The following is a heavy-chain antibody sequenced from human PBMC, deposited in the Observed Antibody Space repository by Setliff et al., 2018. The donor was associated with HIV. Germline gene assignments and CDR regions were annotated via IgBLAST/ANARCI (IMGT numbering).Heavy chain of an antibody. Sequence: SETMSLTCTVYGTPTSNSNSYWGWIRQPQGKRLEWLWSIYYGGSTSYNPSLSSRLTISVDTSKNQVSLRLSSVTAADTCVYYCARPKDPPGSRWIFYYYYMDLWGGGTTVTVSS. J-gene: IGHJ6*03. CDR3: ARPKDPPGSRWIFYYYYMDL. CDR1: GTPTSNSNSY. CDR2: IYYGGST. D-gene: IGHD6-13*01. V-gene: IGHV4-39*01.